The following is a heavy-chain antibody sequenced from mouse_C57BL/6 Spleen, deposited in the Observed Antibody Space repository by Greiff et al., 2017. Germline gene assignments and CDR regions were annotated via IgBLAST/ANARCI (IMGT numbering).Heavy chain of an antibody. CDR2: IFPGSGNT. V-gene: IGHV1-66*01. CDR1: GYSFTSSY. Sequence: QVQLQQSGPELVKPGASVKISCKASGYSFTSSYIHWVKQRPGQGLEWIGWIFPGSGNTKYNEKFKGKATLTADTSSSTAYMQLSSLTSEDSAVYYCARKLNWDDAMDDWGQGTSVTVSS. CDR3: ARKLNWDDAMDD. D-gene: IGHD4-1*01. J-gene: IGHJ4*01.